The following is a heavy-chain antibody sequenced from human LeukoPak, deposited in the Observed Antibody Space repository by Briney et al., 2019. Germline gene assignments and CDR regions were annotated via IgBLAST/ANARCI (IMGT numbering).Heavy chain of an antibody. CDR1: GYTLTDYA. CDR3: ARDRATYSSTWYTPPHLDY. Sequence: ASVKVSCKASGYTLTDYAMNWVRQAPGQGLEWMGWINTNSGNPTYAQGFTGRFVFSLDTAVSTAYLQISSLKAEDTAVYYCARDRATYSSTWYTPPHLDYWGQGTLVTVSS. CDR2: INTNSGNP. V-gene: IGHV7-4-1*02. J-gene: IGHJ4*02. D-gene: IGHD6-13*01.